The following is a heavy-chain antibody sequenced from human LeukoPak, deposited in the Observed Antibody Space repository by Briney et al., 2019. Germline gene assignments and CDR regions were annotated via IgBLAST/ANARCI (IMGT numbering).Heavy chain of an antibody. V-gene: IGHV4-59*10. CDR3: ARFRGIGAAGRAYYFDL. D-gene: IGHD3-16*01. J-gene: IGHJ4*02. Sequence: SGNTKYNPSLKSRVTMSVDTSKNQFFLKLTSVTAADTAVYYCARFRGIGAAGRAYYFDLWGQGTLVTVSS. CDR2: SGNT.